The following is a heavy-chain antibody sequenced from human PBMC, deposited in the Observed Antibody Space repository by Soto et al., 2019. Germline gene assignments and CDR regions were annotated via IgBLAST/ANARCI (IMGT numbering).Heavy chain of an antibody. D-gene: IGHD3-10*01. CDR3: ARDRFKQFGESADAFDI. J-gene: IGHJ3*02. Sequence: GGSXRLSCAASGFTVSSNYMSWVRQAPGEGLEWVSVIYSGGSTYYADSVKGRFTISRDNSKNTLYLQMNSLRAEDTAVYYCARDRFKQFGESADAFDIWGQGTMVTVSS. CDR1: GFTVSSNY. V-gene: IGHV3-66*01. CDR2: IYSGGST.